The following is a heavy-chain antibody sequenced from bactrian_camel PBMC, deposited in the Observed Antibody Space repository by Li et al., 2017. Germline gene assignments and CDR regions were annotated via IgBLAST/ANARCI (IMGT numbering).Heavy chain of an antibody. D-gene: IGHD5*01. J-gene: IGHJ6*01. CDR2: IFSGGGQA. Sequence: DVQLVESGGGSVQAGGSLTLSCAISGSAYSSRCMGWFRQVKGKEREGLAAIFSGGGQAYYAASVSGRFTFSQDNAQNTLYLQMDNLKPEDTAVYYCSARGVPSDSLCSPDHWGTDVGYWGPGTQVTVS. CDR3: SARGVPSDSLCSPDHWGTDVGY. V-gene: IGHV3S31*01. CDR1: GSAYSSRC.